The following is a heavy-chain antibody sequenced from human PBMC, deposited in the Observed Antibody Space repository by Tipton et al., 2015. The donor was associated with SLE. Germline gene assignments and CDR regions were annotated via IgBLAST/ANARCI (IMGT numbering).Heavy chain of an antibody. D-gene: IGHD2-15*01. CDR3: AKDPLTYCSGGSCYSNYFDY. J-gene: IGHJ4*02. CDR1: GFTFSSYG. Sequence: SLRLSCAASGFTFSSYGMHWVRQAPGKGLEWVAVIWYDGSNKYYADSVKGRFTISRDNSKNTLYLQMNSLRAEDTAVYYCAKDPLTYCSGGSCYSNYFDYWGQGTLVTVSS. V-gene: IGHV3-33*06. CDR2: IWYDGSNK.